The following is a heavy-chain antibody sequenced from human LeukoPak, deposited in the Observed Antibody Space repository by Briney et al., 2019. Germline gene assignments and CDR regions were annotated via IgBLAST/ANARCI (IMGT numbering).Heavy chain of an antibody. CDR1: GGPISSSY. CDR2: IYYSGNT. Sequence: SETLSLTCTVSGGPISSSYWSWIRQPPGKGLEWIGFIYYSGNTNYNPSLKSRVIISVDTSKNQFSLKLSSVTAADTAVYYCARLKGYSSGWYPSYYFDYWGQGTPVTVSS. D-gene: IGHD6-19*01. V-gene: IGHV4-59*08. CDR3: ARLKGYSSGWYPSYYFDY. J-gene: IGHJ4*02.